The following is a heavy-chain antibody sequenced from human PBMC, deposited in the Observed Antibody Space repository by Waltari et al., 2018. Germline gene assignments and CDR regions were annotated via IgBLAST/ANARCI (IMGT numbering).Heavy chain of an antibody. J-gene: IGHJ6*03. Sequence: QVQLQQWGAGLLKPSETLSLTCAVYGGSFSGYYWRWIRQPPGKGLEWIGEINHSGSTNYNPALKSRVTISVDTSKNQFSLKLSSVTAADTAVYYCARGRAEFPYYYYYMDVWGKGTTVTVSS. CDR2: INHSGST. CDR3: ARGRAEFPYYYYYMDV. V-gene: IGHV4-34*01. CDR1: GGSFSGYY. D-gene: IGHD2-21*01.